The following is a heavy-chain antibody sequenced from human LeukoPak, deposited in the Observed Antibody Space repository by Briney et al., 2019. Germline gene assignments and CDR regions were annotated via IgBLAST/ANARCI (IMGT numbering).Heavy chain of an antibody. V-gene: IGHV4-31*03. CDR3: AREIITENWFDP. CDR1: GGSISSGGYY. D-gene: IGHD3-10*01. Sequence: SETLSLTCTVSGGSISSGGYYWSWIRQHPGKGLEWIGYIYCSGSTYYNPSLKSRVTISVDTSKNQFSLKLSSVTAADTAVYYCAREIITENWFDPWGQGTLVTVSS. CDR2: IYCSGST. J-gene: IGHJ5*02.